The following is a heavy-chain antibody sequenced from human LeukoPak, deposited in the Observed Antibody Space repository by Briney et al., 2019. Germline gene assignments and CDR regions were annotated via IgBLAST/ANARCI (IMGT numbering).Heavy chain of an antibody. CDR3: ARRVAVAGTGYNWFDP. Sequence: GESLKISCKGSGYSFTSYWIGWVRQMPGKGLEWMGIIYPGDSDTRYSPSFQGQVTISADKSISTAYLQWSSLKASDTAMYYCARRVAVAGTGYNWFDPWGQGTLVTVSS. D-gene: IGHD6-19*01. J-gene: IGHJ5*02. CDR2: IYPGDSDT. CDR1: GYSFTSYW. V-gene: IGHV5-51*01.